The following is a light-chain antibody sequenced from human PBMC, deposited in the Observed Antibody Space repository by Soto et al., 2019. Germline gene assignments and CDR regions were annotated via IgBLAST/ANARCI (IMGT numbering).Light chain of an antibody. Sequence: EIVLTQTPGTLSLSPGERATLSCRASQSVSSNYLGWYQQKPGQPPRLLIYGASIRATGTPDRFSGSGSGTDFTLTISRLEPEDFAVYYYQQSGSSFTFGPGTKVDIK. CDR2: GAS. CDR1: QSVSSNY. CDR3: QQSGSSFT. J-gene: IGKJ3*01. V-gene: IGKV3-20*01.